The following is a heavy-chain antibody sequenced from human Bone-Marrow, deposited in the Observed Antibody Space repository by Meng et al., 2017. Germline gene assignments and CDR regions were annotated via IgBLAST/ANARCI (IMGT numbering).Heavy chain of an antibody. J-gene: IGHJ5*02. CDR2: INHSGST. CDR3: ARVGVVVITPNWFDP. Sequence: LHRWAAGRLKPSETLSLTCAVYGGSFSGYYWSWIRQPPGKGLEWIGEINHSGSTNYNPSLKSRDTISVDTSKNQFSLKLSSVTAADTAVYYCARVGVVVITPNWFDPWGQGTLVTVSS. V-gene: IGHV4-34*01. CDR1: GGSFSGYY. D-gene: IGHD3-22*01.